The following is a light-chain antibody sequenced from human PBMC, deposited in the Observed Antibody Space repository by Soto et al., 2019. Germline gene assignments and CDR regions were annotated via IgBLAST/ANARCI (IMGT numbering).Light chain of an antibody. J-gene: IGLJ2*01. CDR1: SSNIGAGYD. CDR2: DND. V-gene: IGLV1-40*01. CDR3: QSYDSSLSGVV. Sequence: QSVLTQPPSVSGAPGQRVTISCTGSSSNIGAGYDVHWYQQVPGTAPKLLIYDNDNRPSGVPDRFSGSTSGTSASLAITGLQADDEAGYYCQSYDSSLSGVVFGGGTKLT.